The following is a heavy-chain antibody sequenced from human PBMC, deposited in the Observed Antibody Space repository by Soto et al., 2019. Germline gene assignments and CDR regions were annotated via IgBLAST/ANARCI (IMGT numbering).Heavy chain of an antibody. D-gene: IGHD1-26*01. CDR1: GYTFTSYY. CDR3: ARASYPGDYFMDV. V-gene: IGHV1-46*03. CDR2: INPSGGST. J-gene: IGHJ6*03. Sequence: ASVKVSCKASGYTFTSYYMHWVRQAPGQGLEWMGIINPSGGSTSYAQKFQGRVTMTRDTSTGTVYMELSSLRSEDTAVYYCARASYPGDYFMDVWGKRTTVTVSS.